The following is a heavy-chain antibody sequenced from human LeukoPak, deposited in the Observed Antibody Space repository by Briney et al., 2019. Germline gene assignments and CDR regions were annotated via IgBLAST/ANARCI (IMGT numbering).Heavy chain of an antibody. Sequence: GGSLRLSCAASAFTFSRYGMHWVRQAPGKGLEWVAFIRYDGSNKYYADSVKGRFTISRDNSKNTLYLQMNSLRAEDTAVYYCAKVLWFGELYGDAFDIWGQGTMVTVSS. CDR2: IRYDGSNK. V-gene: IGHV3-30*02. J-gene: IGHJ3*02. CDR3: AKVLWFGELYGDAFDI. CDR1: AFTFSRYG. D-gene: IGHD3-10*01.